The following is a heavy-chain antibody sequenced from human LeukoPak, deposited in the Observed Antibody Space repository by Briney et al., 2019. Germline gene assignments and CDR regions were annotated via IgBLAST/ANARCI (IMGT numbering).Heavy chain of an antibody. CDR1: GFTFSSYG. CDR2: IRYDGSNK. Sequence: GGSLRLSCAASGFTFSSYGMHWVRQAPGKGLEWVAFIRYDGSNKYYADSVKGRFTISRDNAKNSLYLQMNSLRAEDTAVYYCARAYGDYVREWYLDLWGRGTLVTVSS. CDR3: ARAYGDYVREWYLDL. V-gene: IGHV3-30*02. J-gene: IGHJ2*01. D-gene: IGHD4-17*01.